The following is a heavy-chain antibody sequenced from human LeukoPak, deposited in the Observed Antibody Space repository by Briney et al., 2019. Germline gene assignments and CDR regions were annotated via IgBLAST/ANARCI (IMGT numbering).Heavy chain of an antibody. Sequence: ASVKVSCKASGYTFTGYYMHWVRQAPGQGLEWMGWINPNSGGTNYAQKFQGRVTMTRDTSISTAYMELSRLRSDDTAMYYCATYGDYLDYYFDYWGQGTLVTVSS. V-gene: IGHV1-2*02. CDR2: INPNSGGT. CDR1: GYTFTGYY. J-gene: IGHJ4*02. D-gene: IGHD4-17*01. CDR3: ATYGDYLDYYFDY.